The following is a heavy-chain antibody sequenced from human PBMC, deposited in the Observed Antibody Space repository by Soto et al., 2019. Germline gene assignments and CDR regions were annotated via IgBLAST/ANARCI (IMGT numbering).Heavy chain of an antibody. CDR3: AREAPMDV. J-gene: IGHJ6*02. CDR2: LWSAGNT. Sequence: DVLLVETGGGLIQPGGSLRLSCVASGFTVSSKYMSWVRQAPGKGLEWVSVLWSAGNTYYADSVRGRFTISRDSSKNTLYLEMSSLRADDTAVYYCAREAPMDVWGQGITVIVSS. CDR1: GFTVSSKY. V-gene: IGHV3-53*02.